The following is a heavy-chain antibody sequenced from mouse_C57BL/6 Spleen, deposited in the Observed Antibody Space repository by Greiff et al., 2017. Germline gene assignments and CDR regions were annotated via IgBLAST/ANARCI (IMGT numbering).Heavy chain of an antibody. D-gene: IGHD1-1*01. CDR2: ISSGGSYT. Sequence: EVHLVESGGDLVKPGGSLKLSCAASGFTFSSYGMSWVRQTPDKRLEWVATISSGGSYTYYPGSVKGRFTISRDNAKNTLYLQMSSLKSEDTAMYYCARQGYYYGSSYWYFDVWGTGTTVTVSS. CDR1: GFTFSSYG. J-gene: IGHJ1*03. CDR3: ARQGYYYGSSYWYFDV. V-gene: IGHV5-6*01.